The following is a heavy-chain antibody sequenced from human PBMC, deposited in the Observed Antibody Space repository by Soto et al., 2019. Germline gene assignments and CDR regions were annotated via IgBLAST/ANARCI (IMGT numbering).Heavy chain of an antibody. D-gene: IGHD6-19*01. Sequence: SETLSLTCTVSDGSISTFCWSWIRQSPGKGLEWIGYIYNTETTDYSPSMKGRLTISVDPSKNQFSLKLSSVTAADTAVYYCARDVGEQWLQGYYYYYGMDVWGQGTTVTVSS. V-gene: IGHV4-4*08. CDR2: IYNTETT. J-gene: IGHJ6*02. CDR1: DGSISTFC. CDR3: ARDVGEQWLQGYYYYYGMDV.